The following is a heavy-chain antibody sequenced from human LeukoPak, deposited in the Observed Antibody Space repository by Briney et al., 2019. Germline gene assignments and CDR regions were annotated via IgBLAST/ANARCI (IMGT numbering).Heavy chain of an antibody. J-gene: IGHJ4*02. CDR3: ARDRAGRGADY. V-gene: IGHV1-8*01. Sequence: VASVKVSCKASGYSFSNYDIYWVRQATGQGLEWMGWLDPNTGNTGFAPKFQGRVTMTMNTSISTVFMEVSRLRSDDTAVYYCARDRAGRGADYWGQGTLVTVSS. D-gene: IGHD1-26*01. CDR1: GYSFSNYD. CDR2: LDPNTGNT.